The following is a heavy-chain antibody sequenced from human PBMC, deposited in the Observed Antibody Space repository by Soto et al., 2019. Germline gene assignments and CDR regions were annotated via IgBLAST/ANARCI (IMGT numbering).Heavy chain of an antibody. V-gene: IGHV1-3*01. Sequence: ASVKVSCKASGYTFTSYAMHWVRQAPGQRLEWMGWINAGNGNTKYSQKFQGRVTITRDTSASTAYMELSSLRSEDTAVYYCARVPHSCGWYILRNWFDPWGQGTLVIVSS. CDR2: INAGNGNT. D-gene: IGHD6-19*01. J-gene: IGHJ5*02. CDR1: GYTFTSYA. CDR3: ARVPHSCGWYILRNWFDP.